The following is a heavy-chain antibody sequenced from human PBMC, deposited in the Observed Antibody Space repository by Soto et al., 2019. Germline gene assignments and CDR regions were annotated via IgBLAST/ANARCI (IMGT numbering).Heavy chain of an antibody. Sequence: PSETLSLTCAVYGGSFSGYYWSWIRQPPGKGLEWIGEINHSGSTNYNPSLKSRVTISVDTSKNQFSLKLSSVTAADTAVYYCARVRGDSGSYYTNAFDIWGQGTMVTVSS. V-gene: IGHV4-34*01. CDR1: GGSFSGYY. D-gene: IGHD1-26*01. J-gene: IGHJ3*02. CDR2: INHSGST. CDR3: ARVRGDSGSYYTNAFDI.